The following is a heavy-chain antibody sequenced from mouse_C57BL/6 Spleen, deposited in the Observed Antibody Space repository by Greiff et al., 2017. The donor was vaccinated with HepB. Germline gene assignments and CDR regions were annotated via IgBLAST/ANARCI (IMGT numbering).Heavy chain of an antibody. J-gene: IGHJ1*03. V-gene: IGHV3-6*01. D-gene: IGHD1-1*01. CDR1: GYSITSGYY. CDR3: ARDTYYYGSSYGWYFDV. Sequence: VQLQQSGPGLVKPSQSLSLTCSVTGYSITSGYYWNWIRQFPGNKLEWMGYISYDGSNNYNPSLKNRISITRDTSKNQFFLKLNSVTTEDTATYYCARDTYYYGSSYGWYFDVWGTGTTVTVSS. CDR2: ISYDGSN.